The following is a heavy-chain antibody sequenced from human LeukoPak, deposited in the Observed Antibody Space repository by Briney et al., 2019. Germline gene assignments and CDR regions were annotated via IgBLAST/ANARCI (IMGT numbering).Heavy chain of an antibody. J-gene: IGHJ4*02. CDR2: INHSGST. D-gene: IGHD4-23*01. V-gene: IGHV4-34*01. CDR1: GGSPSGYY. CDR3: ARVRGGGNSGAHY. Sequence: PETLSLTCAVYGGSPSGYYWSWIRQLPEKGLGWIGEINHSGSTNYSPSLTSGVSTSLDTTKNQFSMKHSSVTAAGTGVYYCARVRGGGNSGAHYWGQGTLVTVSS.